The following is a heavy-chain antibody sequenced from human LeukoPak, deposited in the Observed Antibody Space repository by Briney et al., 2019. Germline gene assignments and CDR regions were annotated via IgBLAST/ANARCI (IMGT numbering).Heavy chain of an antibody. J-gene: IGHJ4*02. D-gene: IGHD3-22*01. CDR2: IYYSGST. CDR3: ARAEYYYDSSGYYYLIDY. Sequence: SETLSLTCTVSGGSISSYYWSWIWQPPGKGLEWIGYIYYSGSTNYNPSLKSRVTISVDTSKNQFSLKLSSVTAADTAVYYCARAEYYYDSSGYYYLIDYWGQGTLVTVSS. CDR1: GGSISSYY. V-gene: IGHV4-59*01.